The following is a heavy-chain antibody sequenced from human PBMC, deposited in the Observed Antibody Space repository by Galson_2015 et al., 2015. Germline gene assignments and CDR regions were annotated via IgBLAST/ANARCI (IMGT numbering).Heavy chain of an antibody. V-gene: IGHV3-9*01. CDR2: ISWNSGSI. D-gene: IGHD3-22*01. CDR3: AKDMNYYDSSGYYYTAFDI. J-gene: IGHJ3*02. Sequence: SLRLSCAASGFTFDDYAMHWVRQAPGKGLEWVSGISWNSGSIGYADSVKGRFTISRDNTKNSLYLQMNSLRAEDTALYYCAKDMNYYDSSGYYYTAFDIWGQGTMVTVSS. CDR1: GFTFDDYA.